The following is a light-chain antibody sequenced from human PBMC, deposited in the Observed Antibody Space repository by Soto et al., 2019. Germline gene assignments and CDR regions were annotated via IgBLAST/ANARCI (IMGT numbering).Light chain of an antibody. CDR2: AAS. Sequence: DILLTQSPSFLSASVGDRGTITCRASQGISSYLAWYQQKPGKAPKLLIYAASTLQSGVPSRFSGSGSGTEFTLTISSLQPKDFATYYCQQLATFGHGIKVDIK. J-gene: IGKJ1*01. CDR1: QGISSY. V-gene: IGKV1-9*01. CDR3: QQLAT.